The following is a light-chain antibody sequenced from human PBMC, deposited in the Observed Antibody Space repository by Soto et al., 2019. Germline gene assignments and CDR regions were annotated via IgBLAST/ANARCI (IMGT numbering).Light chain of an antibody. CDR2: AVT. CDR3: FSYTASDMWV. Sequence: QSVLTQPRSVSGSPGQSVTIFCTGTNSDVGAYTLVSWYQQLPGKAPKLIISAVTYRPSGVPDRFSGSKSGNTASLTISGLQTEDEADYYCFSYTASDMWVFGGGTKVTVL. CDR1: NSDVGAYTL. V-gene: IGLV2-11*01. J-gene: IGLJ3*02.